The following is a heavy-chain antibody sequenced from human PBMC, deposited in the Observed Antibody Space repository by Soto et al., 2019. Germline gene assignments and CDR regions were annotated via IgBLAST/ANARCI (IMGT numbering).Heavy chain of an antibody. CDR1: GGTFSSYA. Sequence: QVQLVQSGAEVKKPGSSVKVSCKASGGTFSSYAISWVRQAPGQGLEWMGGIIPIFGTANYAQKFQGRVTITADESTSTAYMELRCLRAEDTDVAYCATAGHRYMFVPGGQGTLVAVSA. D-gene: IGHD6-19*01. J-gene: IGHJ5*02. V-gene: IGHV1-69*12. CDR3: ATAGHRYMFVP. CDR2: IIPIFGTA.